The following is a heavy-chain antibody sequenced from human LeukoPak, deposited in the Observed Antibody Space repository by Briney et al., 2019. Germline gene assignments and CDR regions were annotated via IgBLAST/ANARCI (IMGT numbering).Heavy chain of an antibody. V-gene: IGHV3-30*02. D-gene: IGHD3-22*01. CDR2: IRYDGSNK. J-gene: IGHJ4*02. CDR1: GFAFSSYA. Sequence: GGSLRLSCAASGFAFSSYAMHWVRQAPGKGLEWVAFIRYDGSNKYYADSVKGRFTISRDNSKNTLYLQMNSLRAEDTAVYYCAKDLETKYYYDSSGLLFDYWGQGTLVTVSS. CDR3: AKDLETKYYYDSSGLLFDY.